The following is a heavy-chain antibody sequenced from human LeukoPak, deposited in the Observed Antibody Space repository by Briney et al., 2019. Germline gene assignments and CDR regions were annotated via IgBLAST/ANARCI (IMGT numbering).Heavy chain of an antibody. J-gene: IGHJ5*02. CDR3: ARRRGGFGVVIGWFDP. D-gene: IGHD3-3*01. CDR2: IYYSGST. CDR1: GGSISSSSYY. V-gene: IGHV4-39*01. Sequence: SETLSLTCTVSGGSISSSSYYWGWIRQPPGKGLEWIGSIYYSGSTYYNPSLRSRVTISVDTSKNQFSLKLSSVTGADTAVYYCARRRGGFGVVIGWFDPWGQGTLVTVSS.